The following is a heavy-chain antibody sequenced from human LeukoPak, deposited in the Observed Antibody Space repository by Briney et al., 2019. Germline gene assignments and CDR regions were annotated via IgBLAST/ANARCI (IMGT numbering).Heavy chain of an antibody. V-gene: IGHV4-61*02. CDR2: IYTSGST. CDR1: GGSISSSSYS. CDR3: ARDSVEGY. Sequence: SETLSLTCTVSGGSISSSSYSWSWIRQPAGKGLEWIGRIYTSGSTNYNPSLKSRVTMSVDTSKNQFSLKLSSVTAADTAVYYCARDSVEGYWGQGTLVTVSS. J-gene: IGHJ4*02. D-gene: IGHD1-1*01.